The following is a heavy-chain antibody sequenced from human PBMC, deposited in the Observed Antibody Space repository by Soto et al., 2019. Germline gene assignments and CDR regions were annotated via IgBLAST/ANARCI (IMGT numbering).Heavy chain of an antibody. CDR1: GFTFSNAW. D-gene: IGHD6-13*01. Sequence: PGGSLRLSCAASGFTFSNAWMSWVRQAPGKGLEWVGRIKSKTDGGTTDYAAPVKGRFTISRDDSKHTLYLQMNSLKTEDTAVYYCTTPTYSSSWYFDHWGQGTLGPLSS. CDR3: TTPTYSSSWYFDH. CDR2: IKSKTDGGTT. J-gene: IGHJ4*02. V-gene: IGHV3-15*01.